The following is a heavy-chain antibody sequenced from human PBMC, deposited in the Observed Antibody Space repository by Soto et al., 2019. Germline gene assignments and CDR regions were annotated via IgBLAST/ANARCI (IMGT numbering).Heavy chain of an antibody. J-gene: IGHJ4*02. D-gene: IGHD6-13*01. V-gene: IGHV3-11*05. CDR3: ARGRKAAADYFVF. CDR1: GFTFSDYY. Sequence: QVQLVESGGGLVKPGGSLRLSCAVSGFTFSDYYMTWIRQAPGKGLEWVSYISSSTIHTNYADSVKGRFTISRDNAKNSLFLQMNSLGAEDTAVYYCARGRKAAADYFVFWGQGTLVTVSS. CDR2: ISSSTIHT.